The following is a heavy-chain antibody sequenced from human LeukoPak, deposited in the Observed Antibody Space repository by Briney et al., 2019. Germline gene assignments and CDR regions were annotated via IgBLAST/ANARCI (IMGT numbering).Heavy chain of an antibody. CDR1: GFTFSSYE. Sequence: GGSLRLSCAASGFTFSSYEMNWVRQAPGKGLECVSYISSSGSTIYYADSVKGRFTISRDNAKNSLYLQMNSLRAEDTAVYYCARKPDYDFWSGYYTGPDYWGQGTLVTVSS. CDR3: ARKPDYDFWSGYYTGPDY. CDR2: ISSSGSTI. J-gene: IGHJ4*02. D-gene: IGHD3-3*01. V-gene: IGHV3-48*03.